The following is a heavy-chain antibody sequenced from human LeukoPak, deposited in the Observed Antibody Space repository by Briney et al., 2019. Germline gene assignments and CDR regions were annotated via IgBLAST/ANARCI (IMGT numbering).Heavy chain of an antibody. Sequence: GGSLRLSCAASGFTFSDYYMSWIRQAPGKGLEWVSYISSSSGYTNYADSVKGRFTISRDNAKNSLYLQMNSLRVEDTAVYYCARGSDIAAAVKIYGSEFWGQGTLVTVSS. CDR2: ISSSSGYT. CDR3: ARGSDIAAAVKIYGSEF. D-gene: IGHD6-13*01. V-gene: IGHV3-11*06. J-gene: IGHJ4*02. CDR1: GFTFSDYY.